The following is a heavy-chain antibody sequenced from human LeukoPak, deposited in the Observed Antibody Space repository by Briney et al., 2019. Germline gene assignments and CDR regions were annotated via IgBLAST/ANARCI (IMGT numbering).Heavy chain of an antibody. V-gene: IGHV3-49*04. CDR1: GFNFDDYV. CDR3: ARAEYDFWSGYYTLGGFDM. CDR2: IRKKGYGGTT. Sequence: GGSLRLSCTVSGFNFDDYVMSWVRQAPGKGLEWVGFIRKKGYGGTTEYAASVEGRFTISRDDSKGIAHLQMNSLKTEDTAVYYCARAEYDFWSGYYTLGGFDMWGQGTVVTVSS. J-gene: IGHJ3*02. D-gene: IGHD3-3*01.